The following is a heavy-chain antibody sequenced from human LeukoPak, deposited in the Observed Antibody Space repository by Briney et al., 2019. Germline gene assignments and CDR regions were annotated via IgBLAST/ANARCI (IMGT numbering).Heavy chain of an antibody. CDR1: GFTVSSND. Sequence: PGGSLRLSCAASGFTVSSNDMNWVRQAPGKGLEWVASIRSDGSDKKYADSVKGQFTISRDNSKSTLNLQMNSLRPEDTAVYYCAKSQVTGWYDFDYWGQGTLVIVSS. D-gene: IGHD6-19*01. CDR3: AKSQVTGWYDFDY. CDR2: IRSDGSDK. V-gene: IGHV3-30*02. J-gene: IGHJ4*02.